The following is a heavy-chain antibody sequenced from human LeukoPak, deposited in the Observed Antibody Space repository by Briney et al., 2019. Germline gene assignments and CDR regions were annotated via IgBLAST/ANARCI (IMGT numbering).Heavy chain of an antibody. V-gene: IGHV3-7*04. CDR1: GFTFSSYW. CDR2: IKGDGSDN. CDR3: ARDLGYYRADY. D-gene: IGHD1-26*01. Sequence: PRGSRRLSCAASGFTFSSYWMSWVRQAPGKGLEWVTNIKGDGSDNHYVDSVRGRFTISRDNAKNSLYLQMNSLRAEDTAVYYCARDLGYYRADYWDQGTLVTVSS. J-gene: IGHJ4*02.